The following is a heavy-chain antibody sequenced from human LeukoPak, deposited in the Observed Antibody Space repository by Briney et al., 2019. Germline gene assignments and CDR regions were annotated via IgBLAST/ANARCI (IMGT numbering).Heavy chain of an antibody. CDR1: GFTFSSYG. CDR3: ARARLYSYGYLYYFDY. J-gene: IGHJ4*02. V-gene: IGHV3-30*03. D-gene: IGHD5-18*01. Sequence: GGSLRLSCAASGFTFSSYGMHWVRQAPGKGLEWVAVISYDGSNKYYADSVKGRFTISRDNSKNTLYLQMNSLRAEDTAVYYCARARLYSYGYLYYFDYWGQGTLVTVSS. CDR2: ISYDGSNK.